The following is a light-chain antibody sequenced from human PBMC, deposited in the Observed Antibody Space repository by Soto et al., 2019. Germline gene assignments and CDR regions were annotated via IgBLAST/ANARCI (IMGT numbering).Light chain of an antibody. Sequence: DIQMTQSPSTLSASVGDRVSITCRASQSISRQLAWYQQKPGKAPNLLIYQASNLETGVPSRFTGSGSGTESTLTSSSLQPDDLATYYCLQYRSYWTFGQGTKVEVK. CDR2: QAS. V-gene: IGKV1-5*03. CDR1: QSISRQ. CDR3: LQYRSYWT. J-gene: IGKJ1*01.